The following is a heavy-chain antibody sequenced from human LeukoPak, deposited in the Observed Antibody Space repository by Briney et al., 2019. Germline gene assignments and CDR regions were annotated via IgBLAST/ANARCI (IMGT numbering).Heavy chain of an antibody. CDR2: ISSSSGTI. V-gene: IGHV3-48*02. CDR3: ARGREAEY. J-gene: IGHJ4*02. CDR1: GFTFSSYS. Sequence: GGSLRLSCEASGFTFSSYSMNWVRQAPGKGLEWVSYISSSSGTIYYADSVKGRFTISRDNAKHSLYLQMNSLRDEYTAVYYCARGREAEYWGQGTMVTVSS. D-gene: IGHD5-24*01.